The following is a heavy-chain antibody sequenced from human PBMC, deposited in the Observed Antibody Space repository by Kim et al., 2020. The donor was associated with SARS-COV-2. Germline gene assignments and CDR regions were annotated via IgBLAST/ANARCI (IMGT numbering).Heavy chain of an antibody. CDR2: IWYDGSNK. Sequence: GGSLRLSCAASGFTFSSYGMHWVRQAPGKGLEWVAVIWYDGSNKYYADSVKGRFTISRDNSKNTLYLQMNSLRAEDTAVYYCARDSAERKLLWFGEQHYYYGMDVWGQGTTVTVSS. D-gene: IGHD3-10*01. J-gene: IGHJ6*02. V-gene: IGHV3-33*01. CDR1: GFTFSSYG. CDR3: ARDSAERKLLWFGEQHYYYGMDV.